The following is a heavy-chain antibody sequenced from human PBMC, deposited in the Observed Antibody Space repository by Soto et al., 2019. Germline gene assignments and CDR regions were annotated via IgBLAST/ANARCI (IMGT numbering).Heavy chain of an antibody. Sequence: QVQLVESGGGVVQPGRSLRLSCAASGFTFSSYAMHWVRQAPGKGLEWVAVISYDGSNKYYADSVKGRFTISRDNSKNTLYLQMNSLRAEDTAVYYCEREVYCSGGSCGLDYWGQGTLVTVSS. CDR2: ISYDGSNK. D-gene: IGHD2-15*01. V-gene: IGHV3-30-3*01. CDR3: EREVYCSGGSCGLDY. CDR1: GFTFSSYA. J-gene: IGHJ4*02.